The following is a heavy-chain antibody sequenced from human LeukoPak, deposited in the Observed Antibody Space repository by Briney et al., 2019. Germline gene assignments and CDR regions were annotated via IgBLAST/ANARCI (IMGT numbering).Heavy chain of an antibody. Sequence: GGSLRLSCAASGFTCSTYEMNWVRQAPGKGLEWVSYISSSGSTIYYADSVKGRFTISRDNAKNSLYLQMNSLRAEDTAVYYCARGYCSSTSCYFPYDYWGQGTLVTVSS. D-gene: IGHD2-2*01. V-gene: IGHV3-48*03. CDR3: ARGYCSSTSCYFPYDY. J-gene: IGHJ4*02. CDR2: ISSSGSTI. CDR1: GFTCSTYE.